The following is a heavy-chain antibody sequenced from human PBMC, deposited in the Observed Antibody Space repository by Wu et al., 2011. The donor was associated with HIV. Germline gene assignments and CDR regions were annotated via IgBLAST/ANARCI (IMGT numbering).Heavy chain of an antibody. CDR1: GDTFRSYA. D-gene: IGHD3-10*01. Sequence: QDQLVQSGAEVKKPGSSVKVSCKASGDTFRSYAINWVRQAPGQGLEWMGWISADNGDTNYAQKLQGRVTMTTDISTSTAYMELRSLRFDDTAVYYCARDRHPMVGPWYYYYYMDVWGKGTTVTVSS. V-gene: IGHV1-18*01. CDR3: ARDRHPMVGPWYYYYYMDV. J-gene: IGHJ6*03. CDR2: ISADNGDT.